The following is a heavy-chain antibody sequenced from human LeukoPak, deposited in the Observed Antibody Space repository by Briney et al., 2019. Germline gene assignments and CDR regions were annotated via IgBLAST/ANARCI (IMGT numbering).Heavy chain of an antibody. CDR3: VRCFSGWYESYYYYYYYMYV. D-gene: IGHD6-19*01. J-gene: IGHJ6*03. CDR2: INHSRRT. V-gene: IGHV4-34*01. Sequence: SEPLCLTCADSGGSFSGYYLSWIRQTPGKGLEWIGEINHSRRTNYNPSLKSRVTISVDTSKNQFSLKLSSVTAADTAVYYCVRCFSGWYESYYYYYYYMYVWGKGTRVTVSS. CDR1: GGSFSGYY.